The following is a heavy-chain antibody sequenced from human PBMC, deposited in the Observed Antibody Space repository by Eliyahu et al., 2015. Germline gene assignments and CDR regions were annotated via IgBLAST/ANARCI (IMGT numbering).Heavy chain of an antibody. D-gene: IGHD4/OR15-4a*01. V-gene: IGHV3-74*01. CDR2: ISSDGGSI. Sequence: ESGGDLVQPGGSLRLSCEASAFTLSNYWMHWFRQAPGKGLVWVARISSDGGSIDYADSVKGRFTISRDTAKNTLYLQMNSLRAEDTAVYYCVRGAPFDYWGQGTLVTVSS. CDR1: AFTLSNYW. CDR3: VRGAPFDY. J-gene: IGHJ4*02.